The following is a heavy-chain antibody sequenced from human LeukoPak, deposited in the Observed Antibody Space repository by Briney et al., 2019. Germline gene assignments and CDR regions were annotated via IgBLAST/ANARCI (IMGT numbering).Heavy chain of an antibody. V-gene: IGHV3-30*18. CDR2: ISYDGSNK. CDR3: AKDRDATVDY. Sequence: GGSLRLSSAASGFTFSSYGMHWVRQAPGKGLEWVAVISYDGSNKYYADSVKGRFTISRDNSKNTLYLQMNSLRAEDTAVYYCAKDRDATVDYWGQGTLVTVSS. J-gene: IGHJ4*02. CDR1: GFTFSSYG. D-gene: IGHD4-17*01.